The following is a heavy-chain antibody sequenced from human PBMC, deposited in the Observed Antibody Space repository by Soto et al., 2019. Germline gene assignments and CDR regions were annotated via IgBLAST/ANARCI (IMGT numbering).Heavy chain of an antibody. CDR3: ASLLAAAGN. J-gene: IGHJ4*02. D-gene: IGHD6-13*01. V-gene: IGHV3-48*01. CDR1: GFTFSSYS. Sequence: HPGGSLRLSCAASGFTFSSYSMNWVRQAPGKGLEWVSYISSSSSTIYYADSVKGRFTISRDNAKNSLYLQMNSLRAEDTAVYYCASLLAAAGNWGQGTLVTVSS. CDR2: ISSSSSTI.